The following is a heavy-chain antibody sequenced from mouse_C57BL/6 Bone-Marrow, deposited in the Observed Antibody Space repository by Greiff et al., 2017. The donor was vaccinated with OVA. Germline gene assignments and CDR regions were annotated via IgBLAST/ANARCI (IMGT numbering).Heavy chain of an antibody. CDR1: GYTFTSYW. CDR3: ASKIAY. CDR2: IDPSDSYT. V-gene: IGHV1-59*01. Sequence: VKLQQPGAELVRPGTSVKLSCKASGYTFTSYWMHWVKQRPGQGLEWIGVIDPSDSYTNYNQKFKGKATLTVDTSSSTAYMQLSSLTSEDSAVYYCASKIAYWGQGTLVTVSA. J-gene: IGHJ3*01.